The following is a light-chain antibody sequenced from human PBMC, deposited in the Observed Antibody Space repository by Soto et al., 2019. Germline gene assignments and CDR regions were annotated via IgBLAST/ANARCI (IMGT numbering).Light chain of an antibody. CDR1: QTLDTY. Sequence: DIQMNQSPTSLSASVGDRVTITCRASQTLDTYSNWFQHRPGHGPKLLIFAASKLQTGVPSRFSGSGSGTEFTLTISRLQPEDFATYYCQQSFLTPFTFGGGTRVEIK. CDR3: QQSFLTPFT. J-gene: IGKJ4*01. V-gene: IGKV1-39*01. CDR2: AAS.